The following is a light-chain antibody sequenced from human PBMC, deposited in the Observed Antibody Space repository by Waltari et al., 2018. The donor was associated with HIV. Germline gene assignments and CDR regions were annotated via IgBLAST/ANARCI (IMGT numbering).Light chain of an antibody. J-gene: IGKJ4*01. Sequence: DIQMTQSPSSVSASVGDRGPITCRASQGISSWLAWYQQKPGKAPKLLNYAATSLQSGVASRFSGSGSATDFTLTSSSLQPDDVATYYCQHANSFPLTFGGGTKVEIK. CDR2: AAT. V-gene: IGKV1-12*01. CDR1: QGISSW. CDR3: QHANSFPLT.